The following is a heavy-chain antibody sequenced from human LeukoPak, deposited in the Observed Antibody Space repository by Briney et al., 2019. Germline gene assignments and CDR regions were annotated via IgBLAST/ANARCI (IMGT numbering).Heavy chain of an antibody. Sequence: PGGSLRLSCAASGFTFSSYWMPWVRHAPGKGLVWVSRINSDGSSTSYADSVKGRFTISRDNAKNTLYLQMSSLRVEDTAVYYCARDPRYSGYGRFDYWGQGTLVTVSS. D-gene: IGHD5-12*01. CDR1: GFTFSSYW. J-gene: IGHJ4*02. CDR2: INSDGSST. V-gene: IGHV3-74*01. CDR3: ARDPRYSGYGRFDY.